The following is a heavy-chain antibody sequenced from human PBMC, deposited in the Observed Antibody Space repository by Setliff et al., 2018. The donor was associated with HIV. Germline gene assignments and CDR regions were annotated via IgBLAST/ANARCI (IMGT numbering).Heavy chain of an antibody. CDR1: GFTFSKTW. V-gene: IGHV3-15*01. D-gene: IGHD3-16*01. CDR3: TTGGAD. Sequence: SGGSLRLSCVASGFTFSKTWMTWVRQAPGKGLEWVGRIKSNIDGGTRDYAAPVKGRFTISRDDSKNTVYLQMNSLKSEDSALYYCTTGGADWGQGTRVTVSS. CDR2: IKSNIDGGTR. J-gene: IGHJ4*02.